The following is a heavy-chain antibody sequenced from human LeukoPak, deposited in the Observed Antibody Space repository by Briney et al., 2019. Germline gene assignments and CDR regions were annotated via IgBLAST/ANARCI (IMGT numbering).Heavy chain of an antibody. CDR1: GFTFSSYW. V-gene: IGHV3-7*05. CDR3: ARDRGWYDY. D-gene: IGHD6-19*01. CDR2: IKRDGSKK. Sequence: GGSLGLSCAASGFTFSSYWMTWVRQAPGKGLEWVANIKRDGSKKWYVDSVKGRFTIYRDNVKNSLYLQMNSLRVDDTAVYYCARDRGWYDYWGQGILVTVSS. J-gene: IGHJ4*02.